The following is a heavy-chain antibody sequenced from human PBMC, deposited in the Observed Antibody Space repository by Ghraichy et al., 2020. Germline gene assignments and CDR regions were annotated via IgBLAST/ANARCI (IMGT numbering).Heavy chain of an antibody. V-gene: IGHV4-59*08. CDR3: ARGRRNISINFDF. CDR1: GGSITSYY. CDR2: VYYNGNT. D-gene: IGHD5-24*01. J-gene: IGHJ4*02. Sequence: GSLRLSCTVSGGSITSYYWSWIRQPPGKGLEWIGYVYYNGNTNYSPSLKNRVTLSSDTSKNQFSLKLTSVTASDTAVYYCARGRRNISINFDFWGQGTLVTVSS.